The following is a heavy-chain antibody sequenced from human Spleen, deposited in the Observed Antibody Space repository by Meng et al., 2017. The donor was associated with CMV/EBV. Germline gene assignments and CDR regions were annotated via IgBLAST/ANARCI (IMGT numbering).Heavy chain of an antibody. V-gene: IGHV4-4*02. CDR2: IYHSGST. CDR3: ARVVTALWGYYFDY. Sequence: VPLQWSGPALVSPSGSLSLTCAVSGGSTSSSNWWSWVRQPPGKGLEWIGEIYHSGSTNYNPSLKSRVTISVDKSKNQFSLKLSSVTAADTAVYYCARVVTALWGYYFDYWGQGTLVTVSS. D-gene: IGHD2-21*02. J-gene: IGHJ4*02. CDR1: GGSTSSSNW.